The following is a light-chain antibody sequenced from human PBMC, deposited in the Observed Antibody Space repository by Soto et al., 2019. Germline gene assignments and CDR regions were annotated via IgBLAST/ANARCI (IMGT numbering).Light chain of an antibody. CDR2: KAS. V-gene: IGKV1-5*03. CDR3: QHYNSYSEA. CDR1: QTISSW. J-gene: IGKJ1*01. Sequence: DIQMTQSPSTLSLCVGDRVTITCRASQTISSWLAWYQQKPGKAPKLLIYKASTLKSGVPSRFSGSGSGTEFTLTISSLQPDDFATYYCQHYNSYSEAFGQGTKVDI.